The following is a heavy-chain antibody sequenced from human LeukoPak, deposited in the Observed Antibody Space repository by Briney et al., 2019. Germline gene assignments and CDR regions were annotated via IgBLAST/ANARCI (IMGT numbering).Heavy chain of an antibody. V-gene: IGHV1-3*01. Sequence: ASVKVSCKASGYTFTSYAMHWVRQAPGQRLEWMGWINAGNGNTKYSQKFQGRVTITRDTSASTAYMELSSLRSEDTAVYYCASFRYYGSGGYYPIDYWGQGTLVTVSS. CDR1: GYTFTSYA. J-gene: IGHJ4*02. D-gene: IGHD3-10*01. CDR2: INAGNGNT. CDR3: ASFRYYGSGGYYPIDY.